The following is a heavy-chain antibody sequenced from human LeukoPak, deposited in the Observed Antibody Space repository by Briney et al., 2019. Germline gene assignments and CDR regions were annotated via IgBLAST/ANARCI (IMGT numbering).Heavy chain of an antibody. D-gene: IGHD2-2*01. CDR2: MKQDGSEK. Sequence: GGSLRLSCAASGYTFSKFWMTWVRQAPGKGLEWLANMKQDGSEKNYVDSVKGRFTISRDNAKNSLFLQMNSLRAEDTAVYYCADPPVGYWGQGTLVTVSS. CDR1: GYTFSKFW. J-gene: IGHJ4*02. CDR3: ADPPVGY. V-gene: IGHV3-7*01.